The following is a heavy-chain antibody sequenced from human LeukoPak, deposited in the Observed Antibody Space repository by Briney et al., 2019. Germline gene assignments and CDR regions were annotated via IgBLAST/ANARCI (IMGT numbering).Heavy chain of an antibody. V-gene: IGHV4-34*01. CDR3: AASGWTPGLDY. D-gene: IGHD6-19*01. J-gene: IGHJ4*02. Sequence: SETLSLTCAIYSGSFSGYYWNWIRQPPGKGLEWIGEINHSGFTNYNPSLNSRVTMSVDTSKNPFSLNLTSVTAADTAEYYCAASGWTPGLDYWGQGTPVTVSS. CDR1: SGSFSGYY. CDR2: INHSGFT.